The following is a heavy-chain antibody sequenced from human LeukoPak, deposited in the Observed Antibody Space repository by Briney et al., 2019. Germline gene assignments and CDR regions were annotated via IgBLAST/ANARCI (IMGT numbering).Heavy chain of an antibody. V-gene: IGHV4-39*02. CDR3: SGERAGTIVDY. D-gene: IGHD6-13*01. J-gene: IGHJ4*02. Sequence: SETLSLTCTVSGGSISSTTYYWGWIRQPPGKGLEWIGSIYYSGSTYYNPSLKSRVTISVDTSKNQFSLSLTSVTAADAAVYYCSGERAGTIVDYWGQGTLATVSS. CDR1: GGSISSTTYY. CDR2: IYYSGST.